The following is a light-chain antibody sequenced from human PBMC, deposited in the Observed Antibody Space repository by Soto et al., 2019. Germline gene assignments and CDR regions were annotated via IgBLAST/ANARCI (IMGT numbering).Light chain of an antibody. V-gene: IGKV3-15*01. CDR2: DAS. J-gene: IGKJ5*01. Sequence: EIVMTQSPATLSVSPGERATLSCRASQSVSSNLAWYQQKPGQAPRLLIYDASTRATGIPVRCSGSGSGREFTLTTSSVQSEDFAVYYCQQYNNWPPITFGQGTALDIK. CDR3: QQYNNWPPIT. CDR1: QSVSSN.